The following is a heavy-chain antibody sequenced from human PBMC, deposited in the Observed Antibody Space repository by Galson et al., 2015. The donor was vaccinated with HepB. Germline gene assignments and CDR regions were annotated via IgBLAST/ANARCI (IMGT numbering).Heavy chain of an antibody. CDR1: GFTFSSYS. V-gene: IGHV3-30*03. D-gene: IGHD3-10*01. CDR3: ARSIDYGSGSYSSIGDAFDI. Sequence: SLRLSCAASGFTFSSYSMNWVRQAPGKGLEWVAVISYDGSNKYYADSVKGRFTISRDNSKNTLYLQMNSLRAEDTAVYYCARSIDYGSGSYSSIGDAFDIWGQGTMVTVSS. CDR2: ISYDGSNK. J-gene: IGHJ3*02.